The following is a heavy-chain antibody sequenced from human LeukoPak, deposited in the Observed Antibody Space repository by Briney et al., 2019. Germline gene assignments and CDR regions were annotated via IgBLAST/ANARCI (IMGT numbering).Heavy chain of an antibody. V-gene: IGHV1-18*01. CDR1: GYTFTSYG. CDR3: ARDGPLYPIVGVVAATLNAFDI. Sequence: ASVKVSCKASGYTFTSYGISWVRQAPGQGLEWMGWISAYNGNTNYAQKLQGRVTMTTDTSTSTAYMELRSLRSDDTAVYYCARDGPLYPIVGVVAATLNAFDIWGQGTMVTVSS. J-gene: IGHJ3*02. D-gene: IGHD2-15*01. CDR2: ISAYNGNT.